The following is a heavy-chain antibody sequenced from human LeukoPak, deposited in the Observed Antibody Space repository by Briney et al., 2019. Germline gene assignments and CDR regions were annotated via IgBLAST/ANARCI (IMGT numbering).Heavy chain of an antibody. CDR2: IYTSGST. V-gene: IGHV4-4*09. J-gene: IGHJ6*03. CDR3: AGGIYDFWSGYYHAQYYYYMDV. CDR1: GGSISSYY. Sequence: SETLSLTCTVSGGSISSYYWSWIRQPPGKGLGWIGYIYTSGSTNYNPSLKSRVTISVDTSKNQFSLKLSSVTAADTAVYYCAGGIYDFWSGYYHAQYYYYMDVWGKGTTVTVSS. D-gene: IGHD3-3*01.